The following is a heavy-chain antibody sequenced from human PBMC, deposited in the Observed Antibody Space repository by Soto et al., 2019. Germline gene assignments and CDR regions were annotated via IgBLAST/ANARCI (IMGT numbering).Heavy chain of an antibody. V-gene: IGHV3-30*18. J-gene: IGHJ4*02. CDR3: AKDSGPMVRGVIDY. D-gene: IGHD3-10*01. CDR1: GFTFSSYG. CDR2: ISYDGSNK. Sequence: GGSLRLSCAASGFTFSSYGMHWVRQAPGKGLEWVAVISYDGSNKYYADSVKGRFTISRDNSKNTLYLQMNSLRAEDTAVYYCAKDSGPMVRGVIDYWGQGTLVTVSS.